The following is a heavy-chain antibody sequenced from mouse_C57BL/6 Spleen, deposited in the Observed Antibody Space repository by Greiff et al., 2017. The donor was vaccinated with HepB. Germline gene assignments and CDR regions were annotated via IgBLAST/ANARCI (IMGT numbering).Heavy chain of an antibody. CDR1: GYTFTSYW. V-gene: IGHV1-50*01. J-gene: IGHJ2*01. CDR2: IDPSDSYT. Sequence: QVHVKQPGAELVKPGASVKLSCKASGYTFTSYWMQWVKQRPGQGLEWIGEIDPSDSYTNYNQKFKGKATLTVDTSSSTAYMQLSSLTSEDSAVYYCARWGFHFDYWGQGTTLTVSS. CDR3: ARWGFHFDY.